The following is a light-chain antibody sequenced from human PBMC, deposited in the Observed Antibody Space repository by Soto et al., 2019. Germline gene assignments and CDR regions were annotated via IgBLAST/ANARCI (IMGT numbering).Light chain of an antibody. V-gene: IGKV1-5*01. CDR3: QQYNSYWT. CDR2: DAS. Sequence: DSQMTQSPSTLTASVGDRVTITCRASQSISSWLAWYQQKPGKAPKLLIYDASSLESGVPSRFSGSGSGTEFTLTISSLQPDDFATYYCQQYNSYWTFGHGTNV. J-gene: IGKJ1*01. CDR1: QSISSW.